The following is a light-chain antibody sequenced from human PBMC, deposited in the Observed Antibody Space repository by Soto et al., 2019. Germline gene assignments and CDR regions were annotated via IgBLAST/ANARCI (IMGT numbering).Light chain of an antibody. CDR3: CSYVGSYTWV. V-gene: IGLV2-11*01. CDR2: DVT. CDR1: SSDVGRYNY. Sequence: QSVLTQPRSVSGSPGQSVTISCTGTSSDVGRYNYVSWYQQHPGKAPKLMIYDVTKRPSGVPDRFSDSKSGNTASLTISGLQAEDEADYYCCSYVGSYTWVFGGGTKLTVL. J-gene: IGLJ3*02.